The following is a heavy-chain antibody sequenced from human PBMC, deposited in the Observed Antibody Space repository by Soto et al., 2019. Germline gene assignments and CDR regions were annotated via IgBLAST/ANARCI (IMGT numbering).Heavy chain of an antibody. V-gene: IGHV3-23*01. J-gene: IGHJ4*02. Sequence: GSLRLSCAASGFSFVNYAMNWVRQAPGKGLEWVSGLSGSGTSTYYADSVKGRFTISRDNSRDTLFLQMNSLTADDTAVYYCAKATTNGGWFNPFDSWGQGALVTVAS. CDR3: AKATTNGGWFNPFDS. CDR2: LSGSGTST. D-gene: IGHD6-19*01. CDR1: GFSFVNYA.